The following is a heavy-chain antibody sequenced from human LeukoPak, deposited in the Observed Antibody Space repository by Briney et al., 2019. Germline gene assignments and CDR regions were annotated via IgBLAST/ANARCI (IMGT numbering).Heavy chain of an antibody. Sequence: HPGGSLRLSCAASGFTFSSYAMSWVRQAPGKGLEWVSAISGSSGTTYYADSVKGRFTISRDNAKHSLYLQMNSLRAEDTAVYYCARVYGYVDHHSGGNIDYWGQGILVTVSS. D-gene: IGHD5-12*01. J-gene: IGHJ4*02. CDR3: ARVYGYVDHHSGGNIDY. CDR2: ISGSSGTT. CDR1: GFTFSSYA. V-gene: IGHV3-23*01.